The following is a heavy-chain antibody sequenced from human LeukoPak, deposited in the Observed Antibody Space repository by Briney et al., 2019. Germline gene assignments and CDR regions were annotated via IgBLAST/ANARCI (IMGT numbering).Heavy chain of an antibody. V-gene: IGHV3-23*01. CDR2: ISGSGGST. D-gene: IGHD4-17*01. CDR3: AKGGDYTVYYYYMDV. Sequence: GGSRRLSCAASGFTFSSYAMSWVRQAPGKGLEWVSAISGSGGSTYYADSVKGRFTISRDNSKNTLYQELNSLRAEDTAVYYCAKGGDYTVYYYYMDVWGKGTTVTVSS. J-gene: IGHJ6*03. CDR1: GFTFSSYA.